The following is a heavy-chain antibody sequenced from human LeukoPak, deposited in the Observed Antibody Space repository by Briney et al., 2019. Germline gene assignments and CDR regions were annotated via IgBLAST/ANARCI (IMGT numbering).Heavy chain of an antibody. CDR2: MSYDGSNK. J-gene: IGHJ4*02. Sequence: WRSLRLSCAASGFTFSSYGMHWVRQAPGKGLEWVAVMSYDGSNKYYADSVKGRFTISRDNSKNTLYLQMNSLRAEDTAVYYCAKGKYGGNSRIPLSDYWGQGTLVTVSS. CDR3: AKGKYGGNSRIPLSDY. D-gene: IGHD4-23*01. CDR1: GFTFSSYG. V-gene: IGHV3-30*18.